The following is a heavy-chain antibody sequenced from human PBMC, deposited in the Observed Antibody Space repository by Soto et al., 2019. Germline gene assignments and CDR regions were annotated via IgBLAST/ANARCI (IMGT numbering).Heavy chain of an antibody. CDR1: GFVFKDSS. J-gene: IGHJ4*02. CDR2: IRDRSYNYAT. D-gene: IGHD3-10*01. V-gene: IGHV3-73*01. CDR3: TRLISAAQDY. Sequence: EVLLVESGGGLVQPGGSLKLSCEASGFVFKDSSIHWVRQASGKGLEWVGRIRDRSYNYATAYAASVKGRFTISRDDSTNKAYLQMDSLTTEDSAIYYCTRLISAAQDYWGQGTLVTVSS.